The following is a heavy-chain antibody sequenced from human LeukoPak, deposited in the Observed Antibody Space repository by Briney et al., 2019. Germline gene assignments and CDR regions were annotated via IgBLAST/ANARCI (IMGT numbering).Heavy chain of an antibody. Sequence: GGSLRLSFAASGFTFSIYWMHWVRQAPGKGLVWVSRINSDGSSTSYADSVKGRFTISRDNAKNTLYLQMNSLRAEDTAVYYCARELNRRGDSGRDYWGQGTLVTVSS. CDR2: INSDGSST. V-gene: IGHV3-74*01. CDR1: GFTFSIYW. J-gene: IGHJ4*02. CDR3: ARELNRRGDSGRDY. D-gene: IGHD5-12*01.